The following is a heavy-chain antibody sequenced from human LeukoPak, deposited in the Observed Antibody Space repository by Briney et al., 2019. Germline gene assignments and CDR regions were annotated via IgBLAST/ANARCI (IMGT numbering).Heavy chain of an antibody. Sequence: SVKVSCKASGGTFSSYAISWVRHAPGEGLEWMGRIIPIFGIANYAQKFQGRVTITADKSTSTAYMELSSLRSEDTAVYYCASDQVAGTGWFDYWGQGALVTVSS. CDR2: IIPIFGIA. CDR3: ASDQVAGTGWFDY. D-gene: IGHD6-19*01. CDR1: GGTFSSYA. V-gene: IGHV1-69*04. J-gene: IGHJ4*02.